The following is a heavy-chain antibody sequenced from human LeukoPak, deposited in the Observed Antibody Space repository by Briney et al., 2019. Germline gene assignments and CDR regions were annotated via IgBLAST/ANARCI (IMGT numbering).Heavy chain of an antibody. CDR1: GFTFDDYA. Sequence: GGSLRLSCAASGFTFDDYAMHWVRQAPGKGLEWVSGISWNSGSIGYADSVKGRFTISRDNAKNSLYLQMNSQRAEDTSVYYCASGSSYGLDVWGQGTTVTVSS. V-gene: IGHV3-9*01. D-gene: IGHD3-10*01. CDR2: ISWNSGSI. J-gene: IGHJ6*02. CDR3: ASGSSYGLDV.